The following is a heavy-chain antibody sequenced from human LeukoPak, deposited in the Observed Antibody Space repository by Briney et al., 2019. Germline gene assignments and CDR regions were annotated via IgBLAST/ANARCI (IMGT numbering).Heavy chain of an antibody. J-gene: IGHJ5*02. CDR1: GFTFSDYY. V-gene: IGHV3-23*01. CDR3: AKEPAAAKKGWFNP. CDR2: ISGSGGST. Sequence: GGSLRLSCAASGFTFSDYYMSWVRQAPGKGLEWVSAISGSGGSTYYADSVKGRFTISRDNSKDTLYLQMNSLRAEDTAVYYCAKEPAAAKKGWFNPWGQGTLVTVSS. D-gene: IGHD6-13*01.